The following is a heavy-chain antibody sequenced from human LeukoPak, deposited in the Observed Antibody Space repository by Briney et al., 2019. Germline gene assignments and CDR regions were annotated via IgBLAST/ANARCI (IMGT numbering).Heavy chain of an antibody. V-gene: IGHV4-59*12. CDR3: ARLVAAAGNNWFDP. J-gene: IGHJ5*02. Sequence: SETLSLTCAVYGGSFSGYYWSWIRQPPGKGLEWIGYMHYSGSTDYNPSLKSRVTISVHTSKNQFSLKLNSLTAADTAVYYCARLVAAAGNNWFDPWGQGTLVTVSS. CDR1: GGSFSGYY. D-gene: IGHD6-13*01. CDR2: MHYSGST.